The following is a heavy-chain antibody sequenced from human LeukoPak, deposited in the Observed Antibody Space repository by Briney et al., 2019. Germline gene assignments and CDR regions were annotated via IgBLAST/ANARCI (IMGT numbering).Heavy chain of an antibody. CDR2: IYNGWRT. J-gene: IGHJ4*01. CDR1: GGSVSSGDYC. Sequence: SETLSLTCTVSGGSVSSGDYCWTWIRHHPVKGLEWLGYIYNGWRTYHSPSLTVRLAISADTSKNQFSLSLTSVTAADTAVYYCARGSYNGGSRYEGTDYWGQGILVTVSS. V-gene: IGHV4-31*03. D-gene: IGHD3-3*01. CDR3: ARGSYNGGSRYEGTDY.